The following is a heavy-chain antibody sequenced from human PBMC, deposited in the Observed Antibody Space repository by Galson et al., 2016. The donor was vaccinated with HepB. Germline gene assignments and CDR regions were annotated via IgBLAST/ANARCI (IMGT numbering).Heavy chain of an antibody. J-gene: IGHJ4*02. Sequence: LFLTCAVSGASVSDYYWSWIRQPAGKGLEWVGRFYATGTTNYNPSLRSRVAMSIDTTANLFSLRLVSVTAADTAVYYCARVSPARDLWSREFYDYWGQGALVTVSS. D-gene: IGHD3-10*01. CDR2: FYATGTT. CDR3: ARVSPARDLWSREFYDY. V-gene: IGHV4-4*07. CDR1: GASVSDYY.